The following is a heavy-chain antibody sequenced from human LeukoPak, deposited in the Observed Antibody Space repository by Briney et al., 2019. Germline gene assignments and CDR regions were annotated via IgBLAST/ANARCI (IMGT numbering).Heavy chain of an antibody. Sequence: GESLKISCKGSGYSFTSYWIGWVRQVPGKGLEGMGIIYPGDSDTRYSTSFQGQVTISADKTISTAYLQWSSLKASDTAMYYCARRGSYRNFDYWGQGTLVTVSS. CDR1: GYSFTSYW. J-gene: IGHJ4*02. D-gene: IGHD3-16*01. CDR3: ARRGSYRNFDY. CDR2: IYPGDSDT. V-gene: IGHV5-51*01.